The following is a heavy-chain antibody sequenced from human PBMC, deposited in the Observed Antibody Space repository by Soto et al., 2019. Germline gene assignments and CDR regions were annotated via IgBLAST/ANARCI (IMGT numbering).Heavy chain of an antibody. CDR2: INPNSGGT. CDR1: GYTFTDYY. Sequence: ASVKVSCKASGYTFTDYYLHWVRQAPGQGLEWMGWINPNSGGTKYAQKFQGWVTMTRDTSISIAYIELSRLRSVDTALYYCARDGGIPGTRHLLDYGMDVWGQGTTVTVSS. D-gene: IGHD1-7*01. V-gene: IGHV1-2*04. J-gene: IGHJ6*02. CDR3: ARDGGIPGTRHLLDYGMDV.